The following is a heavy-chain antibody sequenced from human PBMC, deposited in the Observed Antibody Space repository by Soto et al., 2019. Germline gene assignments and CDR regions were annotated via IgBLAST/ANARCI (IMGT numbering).Heavy chain of an antibody. V-gene: IGHV3-7*05. CDR2: INQDGSEK. D-gene: IGHD3-22*01. J-gene: IGHJ2*01. Sequence: EVQLVESGGGLVQPGGSLRLSCAASGFTLSNYWMAWVRQAPGKGLEWVANINQDGSEKHYVDSAKGRFTISRDNARSSLYLQMNSLSAEDTAVFYCARTHVRETSGYRHFDLWGRGTLVAVSS. CDR3: ARTHVRETSGYRHFDL. CDR1: GFTLSNYW.